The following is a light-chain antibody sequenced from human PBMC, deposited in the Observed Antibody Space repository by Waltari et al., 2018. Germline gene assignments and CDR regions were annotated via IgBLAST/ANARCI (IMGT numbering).Light chain of an antibody. CDR3: QQSYSTSIT. V-gene: IGKV1-39*01. Sequence: DIQMTQSPSSLSAPVGDRVTITCRASQSISSYLTWYQQKPGKAPKLRIYSASSLQSGVPSRFSGSGSGTDFTLTISSLQPEDFATYYCQQSYSTSITFGQGTRLEIK. CDR2: SAS. CDR1: QSISSY. J-gene: IGKJ5*01.